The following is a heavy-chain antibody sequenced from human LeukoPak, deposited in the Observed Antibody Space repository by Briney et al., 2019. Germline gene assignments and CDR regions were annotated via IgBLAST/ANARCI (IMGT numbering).Heavy chain of an antibody. V-gene: IGHV3-21*01. CDR1: GFTFSHYS. CDR2: ISSTSSNI. D-gene: IGHD3-3*01. CDR3: ARDEPSDFWSGYYSSNFYYSYYMDV. J-gene: IGHJ6*03. Sequence: GGSLRLSCVACGFTFSHYSVNWVRQAPGKGLEWVSSISSTSSNILYADSVQGRFTISRDNAKNSLYLQMDSLRAEDTAVYYCARDEPSDFWSGYYSSNFYYSYYMDVWGKGTTVTVSS.